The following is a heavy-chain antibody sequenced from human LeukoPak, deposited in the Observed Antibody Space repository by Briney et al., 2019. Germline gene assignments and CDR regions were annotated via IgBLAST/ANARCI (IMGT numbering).Heavy chain of an antibody. Sequence: GGSLRLSCVASGFTVSSNYMSWVRQAPGKGLEWVSSISSSSGYKYYADSVKGRFTISRDNAKNSLYLQMDSLRAEDAAVYYCARTSGESTAALRAPFDYWGQGTLATVSS. V-gene: IGHV3-21*01. CDR2: ISSSSGYK. CDR3: ARTSGESTAALRAPFDY. D-gene: IGHD6-6*01. CDR1: GFTVSSNY. J-gene: IGHJ4*02.